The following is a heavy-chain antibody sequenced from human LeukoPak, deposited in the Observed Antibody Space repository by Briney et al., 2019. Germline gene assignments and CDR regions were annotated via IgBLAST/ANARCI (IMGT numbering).Heavy chain of an antibody. J-gene: IGHJ4*02. CDR2: INSDGSST. V-gene: IGHV3-74*01. D-gene: IGHD3-10*01. Sequence: GGSLRLSCAASGFTFSSYWMHWVRHAPGKGLVWVSRINSDGSSTNYADSVKGRFTISRDNAKNTLYLQMNSLRAEDTAVYYCARDRYYYGSGSYYNRGLFDYWGQGTLVTVSS. CDR1: GFTFSSYW. CDR3: ARDRYYYGSGSYYNRGLFDY.